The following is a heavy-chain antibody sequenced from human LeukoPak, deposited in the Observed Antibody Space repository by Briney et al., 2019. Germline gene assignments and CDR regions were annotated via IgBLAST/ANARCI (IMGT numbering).Heavy chain of an antibody. Sequence: PGGSLRLSCAASGFTFSSYSMNWVRQAPGKGLGWVSSISSSSSYIYYADSVKGRFTISRDNAKNSLYLQMNSLRAEDTAVYYCASCSGGSCYFGYFQHWGQGTLVTVSS. J-gene: IGHJ1*01. V-gene: IGHV3-21*01. CDR3: ASCSGGSCYFGYFQH. D-gene: IGHD2-15*01. CDR2: ISSSSSYI. CDR1: GFTFSSYS.